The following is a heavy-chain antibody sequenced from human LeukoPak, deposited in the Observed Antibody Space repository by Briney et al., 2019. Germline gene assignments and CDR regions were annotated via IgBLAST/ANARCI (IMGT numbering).Heavy chain of an antibody. CDR1: GYSISSGYY. CDR2: IYHSGST. J-gene: IGHJ4*02. Sequence: SETLSLTCTVSGYSISSGYYWGWSRQPPGKGLEWIGSIYHSGSTYYDPSLKSRVTISVDKAKNQFSLKLSSVTAADTAVYYCARGGHYYDSSGYSYYFDYWGQGTLVTVSS. D-gene: IGHD3-22*01. CDR3: ARGGHYYDSSGYSYYFDY. V-gene: IGHV4-38-2*02.